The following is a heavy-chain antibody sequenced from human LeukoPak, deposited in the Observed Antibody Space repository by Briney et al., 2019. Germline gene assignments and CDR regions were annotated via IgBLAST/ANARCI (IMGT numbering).Heavy chain of an antibody. CDR3: ARVDDSSGYYYFRHFDY. J-gene: IGHJ4*02. V-gene: IGHV1-18*01. CDR2: ISAYNGNT. CDR1: GYTFTSYG. Sequence: ASVKVSCKXSGYTFTSYGISWVRQAPGQGLEGMGWISAYNGNTNYAQKLQGRVTMTTDTSTSTAYMELRSLRSDDTAVYYCARVDDSSGYYYFRHFDYWGQGTLVTVSS. D-gene: IGHD3-22*01.